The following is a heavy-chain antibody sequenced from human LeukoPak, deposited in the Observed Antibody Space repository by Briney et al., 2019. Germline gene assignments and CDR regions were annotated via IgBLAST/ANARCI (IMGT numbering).Heavy chain of an antibody. CDR3: ARRFDR. J-gene: IGHJ4*02. CDR1: GFTISNYE. Sequence: GGSLRLSCAASGFTISNYEMNWVRQAPGKGLEWVSYIGSSGSAKNYAESVKGRFTISRDNAENSLYLQMNSLRGEDTAVYYCARRFDRWGQGTLVTVSS. CDR2: IGSSGSAK. D-gene: IGHD3-16*01. V-gene: IGHV3-48*03.